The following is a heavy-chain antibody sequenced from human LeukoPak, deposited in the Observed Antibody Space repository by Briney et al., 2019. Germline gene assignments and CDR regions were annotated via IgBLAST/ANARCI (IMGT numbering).Heavy chain of an antibody. J-gene: IGHJ4*02. CDR1: GGSFSGYY. CDR3: ASHDYGGNSPSWYFDY. D-gene: IGHD4-17*01. CDR2: ITHSGST. V-gene: IGHV4-34*01. Sequence: SETLSLTCAVYGGSFSGYYWSWIRQPPGKGLEWIGEITHSGSTNYNPSLKSRVTISVDTSKNQFSLKLSSVTAADTAVYYCASHDYGGNSPSWYFDYWGQGTLVTVSS.